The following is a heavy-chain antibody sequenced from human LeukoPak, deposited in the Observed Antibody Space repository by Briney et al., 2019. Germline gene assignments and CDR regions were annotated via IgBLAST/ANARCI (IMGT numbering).Heavy chain of an antibody. CDR1: GFTFSSYG. CDR3: AKEAVAGTNYYFDY. CDR2: ISYDGSK. Sequence: GRSLGLSCAASGFTFSSYGMHWVRQAPGKGLEWVAVISYDGSKYYADSVKGRFTISRDNSKNTLYLQMNSLRAEDTAVYYCAKEAVAGTNYYFDYWGQGTLVTVSS. D-gene: IGHD6-19*01. J-gene: IGHJ4*02. V-gene: IGHV3-30*18.